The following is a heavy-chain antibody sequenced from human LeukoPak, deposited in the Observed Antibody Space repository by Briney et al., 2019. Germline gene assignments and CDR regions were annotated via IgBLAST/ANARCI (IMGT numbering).Heavy chain of an antibody. Sequence: PGGSLRLSCAASGFTFSDSAMTWVRQAPGKGLDWVSLISFSGANSYYADSVKGRFTISRDNSKDTLFLQMNSLRAEDTAVYYCAKDPGYCSGGSCYYFDYWGQGTLVTVSS. CDR2: ISFSGANS. CDR3: AKDPGYCSGGSCYYFDY. J-gene: IGHJ4*02. V-gene: IGHV3-23*01. CDR1: GFTFSDSA. D-gene: IGHD2-15*01.